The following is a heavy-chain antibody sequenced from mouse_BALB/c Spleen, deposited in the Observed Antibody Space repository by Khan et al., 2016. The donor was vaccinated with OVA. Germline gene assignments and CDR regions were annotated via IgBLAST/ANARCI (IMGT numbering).Heavy chain of an antibody. J-gene: IGHJ2*01. V-gene: IGHV1-20*02. D-gene: IGHD1-1*01. CDR1: GYSFTGYF. CDR3: TRIYRSYFDY. CDR2: INPHIGET. Sequence: EVQGVESGPELVRPGASVKISCKASGYSFTGYFMNWVMQSHGKSLEWIGRINPHIGETFYNQRFKDKATLTVDESSSTAHMELRSLASEDSAVYYCTRIYRSYFDYWGQGTTLTVSS.